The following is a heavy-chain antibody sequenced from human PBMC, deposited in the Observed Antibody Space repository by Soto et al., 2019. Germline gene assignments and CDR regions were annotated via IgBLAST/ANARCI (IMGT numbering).Heavy chain of an antibody. J-gene: IGHJ5*02. CDR1: GFTVSSKY. CDR3: AREPPPDL. V-gene: IGHV3-53*01. CDR2: IWSAGLT. Sequence: EVQLVESGGDLMQPGGSLRLSCAASGFTVSSKYMNWVRQAPGKGLEWVSIIWSAGLTYYADSVRGRFTISRDISKNILFLQMNNLRAEDSAIYYCAREPPPDLWGQGTLVTVSS.